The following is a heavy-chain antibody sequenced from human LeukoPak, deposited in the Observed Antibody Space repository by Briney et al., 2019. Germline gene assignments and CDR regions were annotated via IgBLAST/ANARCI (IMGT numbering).Heavy chain of an antibody. Sequence: SETLSLTCTVSGGSISSSSYYWGWIRQPPGMGLEWVGTIYYSGRTYYNPSLQSRVTISVDTSKNLLSLKLSSVTAADTAVYYRARHVDDILPGYYMWFDPWGQGTLVTVSS. CDR3: ARHVDDILPGYYMWFDP. CDR1: GGSISSSSYY. J-gene: IGHJ5*02. D-gene: IGHD3-9*01. V-gene: IGHV4-39*01. CDR2: IYYSGRT.